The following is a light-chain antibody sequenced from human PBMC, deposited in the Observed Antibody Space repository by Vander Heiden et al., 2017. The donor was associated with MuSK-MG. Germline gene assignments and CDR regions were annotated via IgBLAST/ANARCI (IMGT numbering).Light chain of an antibody. J-gene: IGKJ5*01. Sequence: EVVLTQSPATLSLSPGERATLSCRASQNIDTYLGWYQQKPGQAPRPLIYDASNRATGIPARFSGSGSGTEFTLTISSLEPEDFAVYYCQQRANWPPITFGQGTRLEIK. CDR1: QNIDTY. CDR3: QQRANWPPIT. V-gene: IGKV3-11*01. CDR2: DAS.